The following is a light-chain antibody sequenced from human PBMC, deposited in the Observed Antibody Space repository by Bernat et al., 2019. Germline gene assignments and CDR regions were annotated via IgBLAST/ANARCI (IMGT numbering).Light chain of an antibody. CDR1: QSISTN. CDR2: GAS. V-gene: IGKV3-15*01. Sequence: EIVMTQSPATLSVSPGERATLSCRASQSISTNLAWYQQKPGQAPRLLIYGASTRAPGIPARFSGSGSGTEFTLIISSLQSEDFGVYFCQQHNNWPPLTFGGGTKVENK. J-gene: IGKJ4*01. CDR3: QQHNNWPPLT.